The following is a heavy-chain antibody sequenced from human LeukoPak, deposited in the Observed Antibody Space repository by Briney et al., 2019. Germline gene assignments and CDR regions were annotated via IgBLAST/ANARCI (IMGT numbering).Heavy chain of an antibody. J-gene: IGHJ1*01. CDR3: TRDPMDNDFLSVYLEY. CDR2: INTYNGNT. D-gene: IGHD3-9*01. Sequence: ASVKVSCKASGYTFTDYGISWVRQAPGQGLEWMGWINTYNGNTNYAQKFQGRVTMTIDTSTSTAYMELRSLRSDDTAVYYCTRDPMDNDFLSVYLEYWGQGTLVSVAS. CDR1: GYTFTDYG. V-gene: IGHV1-18*01.